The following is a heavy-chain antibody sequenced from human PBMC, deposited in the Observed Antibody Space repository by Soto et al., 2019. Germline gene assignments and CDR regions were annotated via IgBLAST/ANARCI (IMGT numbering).Heavy chain of an antibody. CDR3: ARFMYYDILTGYQPPDAFDI. V-gene: IGHV4-39*01. CDR1: GGSISSSSYY. CDR2: IYYSGST. D-gene: IGHD3-9*01. Sequence: SETLSLTCTVSGGSISSSSYYWGWIRQPPGKGLEWIGSIYYSGSTYYNPSLKSRVTISVDTSKNQFSLKLGFVTAADTAVYYCARFMYYDILTGYQPPDAFDIWGQGTMVTVSS. J-gene: IGHJ3*02.